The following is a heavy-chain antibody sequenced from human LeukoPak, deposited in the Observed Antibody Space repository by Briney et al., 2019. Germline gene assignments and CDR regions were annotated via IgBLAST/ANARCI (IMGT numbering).Heavy chain of an antibody. V-gene: IGHV3-15*01. CDR2: IKSENDGGKP. J-gene: IGHJ4*02. CDR3: TSHYYGSGSYDY. CDR1: GFTFSNAW. Sequence: GGSLRLSCAASGFTFSNAWMSWVRQAPGKGLEWVGRIKSENDGGKPDYAAPVKGRFTISRDDSKNTLYLQMNSLKTDEDTAVYYCTSHYYGSGSYDYWGQGTLVTVSS. D-gene: IGHD3-10*01.